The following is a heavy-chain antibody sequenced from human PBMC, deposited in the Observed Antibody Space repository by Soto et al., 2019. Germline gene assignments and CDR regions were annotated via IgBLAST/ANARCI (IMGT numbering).Heavy chain of an antibody. CDR3: AKDREAAPSS. J-gene: IGHJ5*02. D-gene: IGHD2-2*01. V-gene: IGHV3-30*18. CDR1: GFSFSSYG. CDR2: ISYDGSNK. Sequence: GGSLRLSCAASGFSFSSYGMHWVRQAPGKGLEWVAVISYDGSNKYYADSVKGRFTISRDKSKNTLYLQMNSLRAEDTAVYYCAKDREAAPSSWGQGXLVTVYS.